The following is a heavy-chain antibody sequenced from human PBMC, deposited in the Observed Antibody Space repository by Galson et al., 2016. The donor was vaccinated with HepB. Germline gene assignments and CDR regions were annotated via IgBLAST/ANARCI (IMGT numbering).Heavy chain of an antibody. V-gene: IGHV1-2*02. Sequence: SVKVSCKASGYKFNDFFIHWVRQAPGQGLEWMAWINPNNGGTNFAQKFQGRVTVTRDTSLRTVYMQLNSVTPEDTAVYYCGRTNSKTYGGGKLDYWGQGTLVTVSS. CDR2: INPNNGGT. J-gene: IGHJ4*01. D-gene: IGHD4-23*01. CDR1: GYKFNDFF. CDR3: GRTNSKTYGGGKLDY.